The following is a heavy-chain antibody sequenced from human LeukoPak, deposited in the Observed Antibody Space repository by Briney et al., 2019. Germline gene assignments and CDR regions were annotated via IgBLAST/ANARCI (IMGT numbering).Heavy chain of an antibody. J-gene: IGHJ6*02. D-gene: IGHD3-16*02. Sequence: ASVKVSCKSSGYTFTSYGISWVRQAPGQGLEWMGWISAYNGNTNYAQKLQGRVTMTTDTSTSTAYMELRSLRSDDTAVYYCAREALVDYYYYYGMDVWGQGTTVTVSS. V-gene: IGHV1-18*01. CDR3: AREALVDYYYYYGMDV. CDR2: ISAYNGNT. CDR1: GYTFTSYG.